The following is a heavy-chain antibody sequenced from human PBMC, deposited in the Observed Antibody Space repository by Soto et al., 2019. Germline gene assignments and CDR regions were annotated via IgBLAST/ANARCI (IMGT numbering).Heavy chain of an antibody. CDR2: ISTNGGST. CDR3: NSGTRSVSGYERGY. Sequence: GGSLRLSCSASGFTFSIYAMHWVRQAPGKGLEYVSSISTNGGSTDYADSVKGRFTISRDNSKNTVYLQMNSLKTEDTAVYYCNSGTRSVSGYERGYWGQGTLVIVSS. J-gene: IGHJ4*02. V-gene: IGHV3-64*04. D-gene: IGHD5-12*01. CDR1: GFTFSIYA.